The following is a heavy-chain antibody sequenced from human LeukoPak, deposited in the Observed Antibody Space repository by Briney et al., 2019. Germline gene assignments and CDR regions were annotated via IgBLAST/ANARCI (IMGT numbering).Heavy chain of an antibody. D-gene: IGHD6-6*01. CDR2: ISSSGSTI. CDR1: GFTFSDCY. Sequence: GGSLRLSCAASGFTFSDCYMSWIRQAPGKGLEWVSYISSSGSTIYYADSVKGRFTISRDNAKNSLYLQMNSLRAEDPAVYYCARAKQLVRGSYYPDVWGKGTTVTVSS. CDR3: ARAKQLVRGSYYPDV. V-gene: IGHV3-11*01. J-gene: IGHJ6*03.